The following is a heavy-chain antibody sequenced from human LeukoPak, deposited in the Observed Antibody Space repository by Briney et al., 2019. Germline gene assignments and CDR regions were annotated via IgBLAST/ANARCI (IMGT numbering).Heavy chain of an antibody. CDR3: ARNYDINEYYFDY. CDR1: GGSISSGGYS. CDR2: IYHSGST. V-gene: IGHV4-30-2*01. D-gene: IGHD3-3*01. Sequence: PSETLSLTCAVSGGSISSGGYSWSWIRQPPGKGLEWIGYIYHSGSTYYNPSLKSRVTISVDRSKNQFYLKLSSVTAADTAVYYCARNYDINEYYFDYWGQGTLVTVSS. J-gene: IGHJ4*02.